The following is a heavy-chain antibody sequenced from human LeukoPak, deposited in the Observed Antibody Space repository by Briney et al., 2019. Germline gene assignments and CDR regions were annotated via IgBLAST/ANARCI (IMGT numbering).Heavy chain of an antibody. CDR2: INSDGSRT. D-gene: IGHD2-21*02. V-gene: IGHV3-74*01. CDR1: GFTFSSYW. J-gene: IGHJ4*02. CDR3: ARGHIVVLTAPDY. Sequence: GGSLRLSCAASGFTFSSYWMHWVRQAPGKGLVWVSRINSDGSRTNQADSVKGRFTISRDNAKNTLYLQMSSPRAEDTAVYYCARGHIVVLTAPDYWGQGTLVTVSS.